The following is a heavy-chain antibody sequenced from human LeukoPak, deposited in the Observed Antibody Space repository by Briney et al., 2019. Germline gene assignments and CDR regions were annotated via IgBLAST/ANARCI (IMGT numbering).Heavy chain of an antibody. CDR1: GGSFSGYY. J-gene: IGHJ4*02. CDR2: IYYSGST. CDR3: AKGTYDILND. V-gene: IGHV4-59*01. Sequence: SETLSLTCAVYGGSFSGYYWSWIRQPPGKGLEWIGYIYYSGSTNYNPSLKSRVTISVDTSKNQFSLKLSSVTAADTAVYYCAKGTYDILNDWGQGTLVTVSS. D-gene: IGHD3-9*01.